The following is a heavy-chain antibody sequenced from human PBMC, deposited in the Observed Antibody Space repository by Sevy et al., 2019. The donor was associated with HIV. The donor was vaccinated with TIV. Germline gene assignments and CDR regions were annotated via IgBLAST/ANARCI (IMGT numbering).Heavy chain of an antibody. Sequence: SESLSLTCTVSGGSISSYFWSWIRQPAGKGLEWVGRIYSSENTNYNPSLKSRVTMSVDTSKNQFSLKLSSVTAADTAVYYYAREWCRRVGISNWFDPWGQGTLVTVSS. D-gene: IGHD2-21*01. CDR1: GGSISSYF. V-gene: IGHV4-4*07. J-gene: IGHJ5*02. CDR3: AREWCRRVGISNWFDP. CDR2: IYSSENT.